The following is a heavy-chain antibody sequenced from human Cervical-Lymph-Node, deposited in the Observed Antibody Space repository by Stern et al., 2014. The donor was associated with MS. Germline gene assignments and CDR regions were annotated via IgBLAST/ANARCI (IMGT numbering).Heavy chain of an antibody. CDR1: GGSISSSGFY. Sequence: QLQLQESGPGLVKPSETLSLTCTVSGGSISSSGFYWGWIRQPPGKGLEWIATISYSGSTYYNSSLKSRVNMSAGPSKNPVSLKLSSVTAADTAVYYCARQGGRYSPKNWGQGTLVTVSS. CDR2: ISYSGST. D-gene: IGHD1-1*01. CDR3: ARQGGRYSPKN. J-gene: IGHJ4*02. V-gene: IGHV4-39*01.